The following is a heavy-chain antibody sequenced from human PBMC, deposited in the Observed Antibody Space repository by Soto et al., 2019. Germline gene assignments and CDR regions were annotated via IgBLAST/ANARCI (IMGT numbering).Heavy chain of an antibody. CDR2: IYTSGST. CDR3: ASTYYYGSGRIGMDV. CDR1: GGSISSYY. J-gene: IGHJ6*02. V-gene: IGHV4-4*07. Sequence: SETLSLTCTVSGGSISSYYWSWIRQPAGKGLEWIGRIYTSGSTNYNPSLKSRVTMSVDTSKNQFSLKLSSVTAADTAVYYCASTYYYGSGRIGMDVWGQGTTVTVSS. D-gene: IGHD3-10*01.